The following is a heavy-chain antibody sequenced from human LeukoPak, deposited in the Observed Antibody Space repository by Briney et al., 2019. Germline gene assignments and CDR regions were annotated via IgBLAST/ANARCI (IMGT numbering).Heavy chain of an antibody. V-gene: IGHV4-59*01. D-gene: IGHD6-19*01. J-gene: IGHJ4*02. CDR3: ARADSSGWNF. CDR2: IYYSGST. CDR1: GGSISSYY. Sequence: SETLSLTCTVSGGSISSYYWSWIRQPPGKGLEWIGYIYYSGSTNYNPSLKSRVTISVDTSKNQFSLKLSSVTAADTAVYYCARADSSGWNFWGQGTLVTVSS.